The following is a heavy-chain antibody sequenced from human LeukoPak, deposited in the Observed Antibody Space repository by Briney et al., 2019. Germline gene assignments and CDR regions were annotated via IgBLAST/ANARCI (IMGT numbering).Heavy chain of an antibody. D-gene: IGHD5-18*01. CDR1: GYTFTGYY. J-gene: IGHJ4*02. CDR2: INPNSGGT. V-gene: IGHV1-2*06. CDR3: ARVGSAMVEWGVYYFDY. Sequence: ASVKVSCKASGYTFTGYYMHWVRQAPGQGLDWMGRINPNSGGTNYAQEFQGRVTMTRDTSISTDYMELSRLRSDDTAVYYCARVGSAMVEWGVYYFDYWGQGTLVTVSS.